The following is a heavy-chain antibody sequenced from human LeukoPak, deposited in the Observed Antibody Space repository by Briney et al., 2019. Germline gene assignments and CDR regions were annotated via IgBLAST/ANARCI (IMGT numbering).Heavy chain of an antibody. CDR1: GGSISSYY. D-gene: IGHD3-3*01. J-gene: IGHJ6*03. Sequence: SETLSLACTVSGGSISSYYWSWIRQPPGKGLVWIGYIYYSGSTYYNPSLKSRVTISVDTSKNQFSLKLSSVTAADTAVYYCARIRLPGFGYYMDVWGKGTTVTVSS. V-gene: IGHV4-59*12. CDR2: IYYSGST. CDR3: ARIRLPGFGYYMDV.